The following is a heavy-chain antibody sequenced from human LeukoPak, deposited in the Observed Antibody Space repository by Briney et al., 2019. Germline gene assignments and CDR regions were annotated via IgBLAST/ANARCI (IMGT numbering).Heavy chain of an antibody. CDR2: IYSGGST. CDR3: ARVFIAAAGTDWFDP. D-gene: IGHD6-13*01. V-gene: IGHV3-53*01. J-gene: IGHJ5*02. Sequence: GRSLRLSCAASGFTVSSNYMSWVRQAPGKGLEWVSVIYSGGSTYYADSVKGRFTISRDNSKNTLYLQMNSLRAEDTAVYYCARVFIAAAGTDWFDPWGQGTLVTVSS. CDR1: GFTVSSNY.